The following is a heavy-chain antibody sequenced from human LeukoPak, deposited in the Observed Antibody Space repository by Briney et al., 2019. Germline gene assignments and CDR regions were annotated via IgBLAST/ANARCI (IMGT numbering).Heavy chain of an antibody. CDR1: GFTFSSYA. V-gene: IGHV3-23*01. CDR3: ATEDSSDYYSFDY. Sequence: PGGSLRLSCAGSGFTFSSYAMSWARQAPGKGLEWVSAISESGGYTKYADPVKGRFTISRDNSKNTLYLQMNSLKAEDTAAHYCATEDSSDYYSFDYWGQGTLVTVSS. CDR2: ISESGGYT. D-gene: IGHD3-22*01. J-gene: IGHJ4*02.